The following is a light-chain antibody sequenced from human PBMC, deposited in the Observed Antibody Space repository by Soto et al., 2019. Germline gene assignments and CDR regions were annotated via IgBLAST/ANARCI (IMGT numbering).Light chain of an antibody. CDR1: SSDVGGYNY. Sequence: QSALTQPASVSGSPGQTITISCTGTSSDVGGYNYLSWYQRHPGKAPKVMIYEVSNRPSGVSNRFSGSKSGNTASLTISGLQAEDEADYFCSSYTTSGTPVFGGGTKLTVL. CDR2: EVS. V-gene: IGLV2-14*01. J-gene: IGLJ3*02. CDR3: SSYTTSGTPV.